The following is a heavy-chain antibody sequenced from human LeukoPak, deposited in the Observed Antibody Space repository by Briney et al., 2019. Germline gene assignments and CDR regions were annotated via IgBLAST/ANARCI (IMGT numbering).Heavy chain of an antibody. V-gene: IGHV1-69*13. CDR3: ARDHSSGLYYFDY. D-gene: IGHD6-19*01. Sequence: ASVTVSCKASGGTFSTYAINWVRQAPGQGLEWMGGIIPIFGTANYTQKFQGRVTITADESTSTAYMELSSLRSEDTAVYYCARDHSSGLYYFDYWGQGTLVTVSS. J-gene: IGHJ4*02. CDR1: GGTFSTYA. CDR2: IIPIFGTA.